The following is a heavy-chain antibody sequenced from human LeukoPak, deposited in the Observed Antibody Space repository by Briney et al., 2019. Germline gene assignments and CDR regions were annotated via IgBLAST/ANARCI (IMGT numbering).Heavy chain of an antibody. V-gene: IGHV3-48*03. CDR2: ISSSGSAI. CDR1: GFIFSGYD. J-gene: IGHJ4*02. CDR3: AKGSAFDY. Sequence: PGGSLRLSCAASGFIFSGYDMNWVRQAPGKGLEWVSYISSSGSAIYYADSVKGRFTISRDNAKNSLYLQMNSLRAEDTAVCHCAKGSAFDYWGQGTLVTVSS. D-gene: IGHD3-10*01.